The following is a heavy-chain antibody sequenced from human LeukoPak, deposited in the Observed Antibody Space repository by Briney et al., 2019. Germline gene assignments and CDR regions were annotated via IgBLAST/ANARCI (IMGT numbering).Heavy chain of an antibody. D-gene: IGHD3-10*02. Sequence: GGSLRLSCEASGFTFSAYAMTWVRQAPGKGLEWVSSIGSVNKPHYSESVKGRFAISRDNSKSMLFLQLNSLRAEDTALYYCARDLRYYVAMDVWGQGTTVTVSS. J-gene: IGHJ6*02. CDR3: ARDLRYYVAMDV. CDR1: GFTFSAYA. CDR2: IGSVNKP. V-gene: IGHV3-23*01.